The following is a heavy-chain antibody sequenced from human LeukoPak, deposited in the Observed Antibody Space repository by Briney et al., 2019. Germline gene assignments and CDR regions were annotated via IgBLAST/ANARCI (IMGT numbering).Heavy chain of an antibody. CDR2: IRYDGSNK. Sequence: GGSLRLSCAASGFTFSSYGMHWVRQAPGKGLEWVAFIRYDGSNKYYADSVKGRFTISRDNSKNTLYLQMNSLRAEDTAVYYCAKGREVWDSSGYYYDYWGQGTLVTVSS. CDR3: AKGREVWDSSGYYYDY. CDR1: GFTFSSYG. J-gene: IGHJ4*02. D-gene: IGHD3-22*01. V-gene: IGHV3-30*02.